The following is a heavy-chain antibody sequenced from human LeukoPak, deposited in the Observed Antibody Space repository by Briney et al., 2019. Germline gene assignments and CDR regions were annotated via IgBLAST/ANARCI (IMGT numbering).Heavy chain of an antibody. V-gene: IGHV1-46*01. CDR3: ARYYGGSYRVDY. CDR1: GYTFTSYH. D-gene: IGHD3-16*02. CDR2: INPSGGST. J-gene: IGHJ4*02. Sequence: ASVKVYCKASGYTFTSYHMHWVRQAPGQGLEWMGIINPSGGSTSYAQRFQGRVTMTRDTSTSTAYMELSSLRSEDTAVYYCARYYGGSYRVDYWGQGPLVTVS.